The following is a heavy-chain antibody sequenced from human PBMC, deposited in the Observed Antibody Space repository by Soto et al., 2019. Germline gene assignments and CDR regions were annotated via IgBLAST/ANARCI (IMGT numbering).Heavy chain of an antibody. CDR2: IYYSGST. J-gene: IGHJ4*02. D-gene: IGHD2-15*01. CDR3: AKVAGGNRLDY. CDR1: GGSLSSGGYY. Sequence: QVQLQESGPGLVKPSQTLSLTCTVSGGSLSSGGYYWSWIRLHPGKGLECIGYIYYSGSTYYNPSLNGXXTXAXXTSKRQFSLKLGSVTAAATAGYYGAKVAGGNRLDYWGKGTLFAVSS. V-gene: IGHV4-31*03.